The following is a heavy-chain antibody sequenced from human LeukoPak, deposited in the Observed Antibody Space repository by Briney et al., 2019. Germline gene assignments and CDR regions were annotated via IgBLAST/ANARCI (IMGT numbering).Heavy chain of an antibody. D-gene: IGHD6-13*01. V-gene: IGHV1-18*01. CDR2: ISAYNGNT. Sequence: ASVKVSCKASGYTFTSYGISWVRQAPGQGLEWMGWISAYNGNTNYAQKLQGRVTMTTDTSTSTAYMELRSLRSDDTAVYYCARDSRARAAGIFWFDPWGQGTLVTVSS. CDR3: ARDSRARAAGIFWFDP. CDR1: GYTFTSYG. J-gene: IGHJ5*02.